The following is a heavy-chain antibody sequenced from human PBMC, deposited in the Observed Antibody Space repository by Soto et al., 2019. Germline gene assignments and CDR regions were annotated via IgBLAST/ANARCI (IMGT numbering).Heavy chain of an antibody. Sequence: SETLSLTCTVSGGSVSSGSYYWSWIRQPPGKGLEWIGYIYYSGSTNYNPSLKGRVTISVDTSKNQFSLKLSSVTAADTAVYYCARDGVVGATGMSYYYYYGMDVWGQGTTVTVSS. CDR2: IYYSGST. D-gene: IGHD1-26*01. V-gene: IGHV4-61*01. CDR3: ARDGVVGATGMSYYYYYGMDV. CDR1: GGSVSSGSYY. J-gene: IGHJ6*02.